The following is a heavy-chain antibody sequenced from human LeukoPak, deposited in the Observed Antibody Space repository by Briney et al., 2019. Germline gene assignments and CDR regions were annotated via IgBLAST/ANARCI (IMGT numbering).Heavy chain of an antibody. Sequence: SGGSLRLSCAASGFTFSTYNMNWVRQAPGKGLEWVSSISGSSSYIYYADSVKGRFTISRDNARNSLYLQMNSLRAEDTAVYYCARDLLGWELHYFDYWGQGTLVTVSS. J-gene: IGHJ4*02. CDR2: ISGSSSYI. CDR3: ARDLLGWELHYFDY. CDR1: GFTFSTYN. D-gene: IGHD1-26*01. V-gene: IGHV3-21*01.